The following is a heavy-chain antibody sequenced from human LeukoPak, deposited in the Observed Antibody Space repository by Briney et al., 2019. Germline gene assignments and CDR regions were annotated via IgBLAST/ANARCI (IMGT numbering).Heavy chain of an antibody. CDR3: ARAAYCSSTSCYRSYGLDV. Sequence: PGGSLRLSCAASGLTFSTYAMSWVRQAPGKGLEWVSVISGIGTSTYYADSVKGRFTISRDNSKNTLYLQMNSLRADDTAVFYCARAAYCSSTSCYRSYGLDVWGQGTTVTVSS. D-gene: IGHD2-2*01. V-gene: IGHV3-23*01. J-gene: IGHJ6*02. CDR1: GLTFSTYA. CDR2: ISGIGTST.